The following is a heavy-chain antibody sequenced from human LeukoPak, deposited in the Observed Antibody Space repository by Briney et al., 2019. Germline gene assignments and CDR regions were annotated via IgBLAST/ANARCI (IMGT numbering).Heavy chain of an antibody. CDR1: GGSISSYY. CDR3: VGTDYSGGPRDLRDY. D-gene: IGHD2-15*01. J-gene: IGHJ4*02. Sequence: PSETLSLTCTVSGGSISSYYWSWIRQPAGKGLEWIGRIYTSGSTNYNPSLKSRVTMSVDTSKNQFSLKLSSVTAADTAVYYCVGTDYSGGPRDLRDYWGQGTLVTVSS. V-gene: IGHV4-4*07. CDR2: IYTSGST.